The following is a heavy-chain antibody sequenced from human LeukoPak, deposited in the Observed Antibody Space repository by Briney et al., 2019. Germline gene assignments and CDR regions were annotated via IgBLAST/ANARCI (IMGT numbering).Heavy chain of an antibody. Sequence: GASVKVSCKASGYTFTGYDMHWVRQAPGQGLEWMGWINPNSGGTNYAQKFQGRVTMTRDTSISTAYMELSRLRSDDTAVYYCARDPNIVVVPAAIHWFDPWGQGTLVTVSS. D-gene: IGHD2-2*01. CDR3: ARDPNIVVVPAAIHWFDP. J-gene: IGHJ5*02. CDR1: GYTFTGYD. CDR2: INPNSGGT. V-gene: IGHV1-2*02.